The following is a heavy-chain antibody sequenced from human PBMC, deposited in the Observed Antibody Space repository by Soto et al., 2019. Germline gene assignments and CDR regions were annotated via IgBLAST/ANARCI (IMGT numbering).Heavy chain of an antibody. CDR1: GYTFTSYG. Sequence: ASVKVSCKASGYTFTSYGISWVRQAPGQGLEWMGWISAYNGNTNYAQKLRGRVTMTTDTSTSTAYMELRSLRSDDTAVYYCARLGDDYYYYYMDVWGKGTAVTVSS. CDR3: ARLGDDYYYYYMDV. V-gene: IGHV1-18*01. CDR2: ISAYNGNT. J-gene: IGHJ6*03. D-gene: IGHD3-16*01.